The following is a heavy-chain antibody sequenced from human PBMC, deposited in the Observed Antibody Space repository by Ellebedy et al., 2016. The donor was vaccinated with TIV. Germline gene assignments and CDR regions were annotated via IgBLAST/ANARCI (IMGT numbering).Heavy chain of an antibody. J-gene: IGHJ5*02. D-gene: IGHD2-2*01. Sequence: GESLTISCAASGFTFSDYYMIWIRQAPGKGLEWVSYISNSGSTIYYADSVKCRFTISRDNAKNSLSLLMNSLRAEDTAVYYCARDARFIDQQHNWFDPWGQGTLVTVSS. CDR2: ISNSGSTI. V-gene: IGHV3-11*01. CDR1: GFTFSDYY. CDR3: ARDARFIDQQHNWFDP.